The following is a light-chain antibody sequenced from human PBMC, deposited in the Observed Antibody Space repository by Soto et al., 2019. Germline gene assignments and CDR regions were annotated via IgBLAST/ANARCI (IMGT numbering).Light chain of an antibody. CDR2: DVN. V-gene: IGLV2-11*01. Sequence: QSVLTQPRSVSGSPGQSVTISCTGTSSDVAGYNFVSWYQQHPGKAPKLMIYDVNKWPSGVPDRFSGSKSGNTASLTISGLQAEDGADYFCCSYAGSYRVLFGGGTKVTVL. J-gene: IGLJ2*01. CDR1: SSDVAGYNF. CDR3: CSYAGSYRVL.